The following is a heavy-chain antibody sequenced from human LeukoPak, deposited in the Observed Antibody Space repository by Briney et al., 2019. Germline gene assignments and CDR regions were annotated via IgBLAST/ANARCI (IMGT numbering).Heavy chain of an antibody. J-gene: IGHJ3*01. CDR1: GFSFSRYW. CDR3: ARRRGGFDV. CDR2: IKEDGSEK. V-gene: IGHV3-7*05. Sequence: PGGSLRLSCAASGFSFSRYWMTWVRQAPGKGLEWVAVIKEDGSEKYYVDSVKGRFTISRDNAKSSLSLQMDSLTTEDTAVYYCARRRGGFDVWGQGTMVTVSS. D-gene: IGHD2-15*01.